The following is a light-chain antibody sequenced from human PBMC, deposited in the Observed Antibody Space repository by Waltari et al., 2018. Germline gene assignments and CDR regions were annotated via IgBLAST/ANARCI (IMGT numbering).Light chain of an antibody. CDR3: QQYNSYSGYT. V-gene: IGKV1-5*03. CDR2: KAS. Sequence: DIQMTQSPSTLSASVGDRVTINCRASQSISSWLAWYQQKPGKAPKLLIYKASSLESGVPSRFSGSGSGTEFTITISSLQPDDFATYYCQQYNSYSGYTFGQGTKLEIK. J-gene: IGKJ2*01. CDR1: QSISSW.